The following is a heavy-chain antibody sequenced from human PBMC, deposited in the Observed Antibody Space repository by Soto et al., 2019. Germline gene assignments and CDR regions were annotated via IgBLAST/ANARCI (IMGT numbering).Heavy chain of an antibody. D-gene: IGHD3-22*01. CDR2: IIPIFGTA. J-gene: IGHJ6*02. CDR1: GGTFSSYA. CDR3: ARAGYYDSSGYHHYYYYGMDV. V-gene: IGHV1-69*13. Sequence: ASVKVSCKASGGTFSSYAISWVRQAPGQGLEWMGGIIPIFGTANYAQKFQGRVTITADESTSTAYMELSSLRSEDTAVYYCARAGYYDSSGYHHYYYYGMDVWGQGTTVTISS.